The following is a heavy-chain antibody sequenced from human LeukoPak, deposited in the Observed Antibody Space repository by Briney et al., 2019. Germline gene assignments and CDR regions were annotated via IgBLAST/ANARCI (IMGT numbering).Heavy chain of an antibody. Sequence: ASVKVSCKASGGTFSSYAIGWVRQAPGQGLEWMGRIIPILGIANYAQKFQGRVTITADKSTSTAYMELSSLRSEDTAVYYCARGCGGGSCYDEYWGQGTLVTVSS. CDR2: IIPILGIA. V-gene: IGHV1-69*04. CDR3: ARGCGGGSCYDEY. CDR1: GGTFSSYA. D-gene: IGHD2-15*01. J-gene: IGHJ4*02.